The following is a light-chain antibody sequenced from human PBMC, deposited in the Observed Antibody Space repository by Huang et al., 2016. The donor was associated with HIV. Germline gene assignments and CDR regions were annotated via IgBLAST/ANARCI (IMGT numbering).Light chain of an antibody. Sequence: DIQMIQSPSSLSASVGDRVTITCQASQDISNYLNWYQQKPGKAPKLLIYDASKLETCVSSRFSGSGSGTDFTFTISSLQPEDIATYYCQHYDNLRTFGQGTKVEIK. CDR2: DAS. V-gene: IGKV1-33*01. CDR1: QDISNY. CDR3: QHYDNLRT. J-gene: IGKJ1*01.